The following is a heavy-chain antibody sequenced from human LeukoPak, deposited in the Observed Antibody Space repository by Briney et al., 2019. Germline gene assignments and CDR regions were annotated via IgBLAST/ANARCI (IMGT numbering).Heavy chain of an antibody. CDR2: IRYDGSNK. Sequence: GGSLRLSCAASGFTFSSCGMHWVRQAPGKGLEWVAFIRYDGSNKYYADSVKGRFTISRDNSKNTLYLQMNSLRAEDTAVYYCAKDRIGGDGYNSVWDYWGQGTLVTVSS. V-gene: IGHV3-30*02. CDR3: AKDRIGGDGYNSVWDY. J-gene: IGHJ4*02. CDR1: GFTFSSCG. D-gene: IGHD5-24*01.